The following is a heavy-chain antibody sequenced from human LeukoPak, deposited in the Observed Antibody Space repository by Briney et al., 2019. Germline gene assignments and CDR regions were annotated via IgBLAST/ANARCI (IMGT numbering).Heavy chain of an antibody. Sequence: GGSLSLSGAASGFSFSSYAMGWVRQAPGKGLEWVSAVNTSGDGTSYADSVKGRFTISRDNSKNTLYLQVNSLRAEDTAVYYCAMRKSGSYYDFWGQGTLVTVSS. CDR1: GFSFSSYA. V-gene: IGHV3-23*01. D-gene: IGHD1-26*01. CDR2: VNTSGDGT. J-gene: IGHJ4*02. CDR3: AMRKSGSYYDF.